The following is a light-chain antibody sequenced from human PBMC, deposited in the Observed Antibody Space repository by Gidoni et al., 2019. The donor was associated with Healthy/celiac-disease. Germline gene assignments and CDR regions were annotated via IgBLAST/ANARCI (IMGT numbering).Light chain of an antibody. Sequence: EIVLTQSTATLSLSPGERATLSCRASKSVSSYLAWYQQKPGQAPRLLIYDASNRATGIPARFSGSGSGTDFTLTISSLEPEDFAVYYCQQRSNWPLTFXGXTKVEIK. CDR2: DAS. J-gene: IGKJ4*01. V-gene: IGKV3-11*01. CDR1: KSVSSY. CDR3: QQRSNWPLT.